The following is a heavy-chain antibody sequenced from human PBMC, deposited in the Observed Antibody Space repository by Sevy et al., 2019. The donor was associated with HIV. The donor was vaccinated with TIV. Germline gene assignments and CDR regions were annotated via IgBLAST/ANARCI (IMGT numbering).Heavy chain of an antibody. J-gene: IGHJ3*02. D-gene: IGHD3-3*01. Sequence: GGYLRLSCAASGFNFSSCGMHWVRQAPGKGLEWVAVISYDGSSKYYAESVKGRFTISRDNSKNTLYLQISSLRAEDTAVYYCAKESGSYYDFWSGHDAFDIWGQGTMVTVSS. CDR3: AKESGSYYDFWSGHDAFDI. CDR2: ISYDGSSK. CDR1: GFNFSSCG. V-gene: IGHV3-30*18.